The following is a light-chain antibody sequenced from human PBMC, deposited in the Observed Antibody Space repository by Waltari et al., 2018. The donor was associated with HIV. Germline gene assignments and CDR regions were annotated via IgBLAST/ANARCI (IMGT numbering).Light chain of an antibody. CDR3: QQYYSTLT. V-gene: IGKV4-1*01. CDR1: QSVLYSSNNKNY. CDR2: WAS. Sequence: DIVMTQSPDSLAVSLGDRATINCKSSQSVLYSSNNKNYLAWYQQKPGQPPKLLISWASTRESGVPDRFSGSGSGTDFTLTISSLQAEDVAVYYCQQYYSTLTFGGGTKVEIK. J-gene: IGKJ4*01.